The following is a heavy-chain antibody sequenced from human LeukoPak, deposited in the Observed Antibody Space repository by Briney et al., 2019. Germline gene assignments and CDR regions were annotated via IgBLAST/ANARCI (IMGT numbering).Heavy chain of an antibody. D-gene: IGHD3-9*01. V-gene: IGHV3-23*01. J-gene: IGHJ3*02. CDR3: AKGKYFDWSYAFEI. CDR1: GFTFSSYD. Sequence: GGSLRLSCAASGFTFSSYDMSWVRQAPGKGLEWVSGISGSGSTTKYAGSVKGRFTISRDNSKNTVYLQMNSLRAGDTAIYHCAKGKYFDWSYAFEIWGQGTMITVFS. CDR2: ISGSGSTT.